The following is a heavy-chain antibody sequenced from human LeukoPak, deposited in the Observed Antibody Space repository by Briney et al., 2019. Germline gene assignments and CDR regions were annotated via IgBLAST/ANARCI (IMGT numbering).Heavy chain of an antibody. D-gene: IGHD3-10*01. Sequence: PGGSLRLSRAASGFTFSSYSMNWVRPAPGKGLGWVSSISSKSSYIYYADSVKGRFTISRDNAKNSLFLQMNSLRAEDTAVYYCARDPEVLGYGSGRDYFDYWGQGTLVTVSS. V-gene: IGHV3-21*01. CDR1: GFTFSSYS. CDR2: ISSKSSYI. CDR3: ARDPEVLGYGSGRDYFDY. J-gene: IGHJ4*02.